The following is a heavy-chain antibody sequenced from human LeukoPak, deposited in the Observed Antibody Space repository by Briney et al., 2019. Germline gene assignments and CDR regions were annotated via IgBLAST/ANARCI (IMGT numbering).Heavy chain of an antibody. V-gene: IGHV4-34*01. J-gene: IGHJ6*03. CDR3: ARHRGYYYYMDV. D-gene: IGHD2-2*01. CDR2: INHSGST. Sequence: SETLSLTCTVSGGSISSYYWSWIRQPPGKGLEWIGEINHSGSTNYNPSLKSRVTISVDTSKNQFSLKLSSVTAADTAVYYCARHRGYYYYMDVWGKGSTVTVSS. CDR1: GGSISSYY.